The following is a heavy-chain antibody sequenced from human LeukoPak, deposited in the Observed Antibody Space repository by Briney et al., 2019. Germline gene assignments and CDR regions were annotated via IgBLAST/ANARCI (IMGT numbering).Heavy chain of an antibody. D-gene: IGHD3-10*01. CDR3: ARASITMVRGVLDP. CDR2: ISAYNGNT. CDR1: GHTFTSYG. V-gene: IGHV1-18*04. Sequence: GASVKVSCKASGHTFTSYGISWVRQAPGQGLEWVGWISAYNGNTNYAQKLQGRVTMTTDTSTSTAYMELRSLRSDDTAVYYCARASITMVRGVLDPWGQGTLVTVSS. J-gene: IGHJ5*02.